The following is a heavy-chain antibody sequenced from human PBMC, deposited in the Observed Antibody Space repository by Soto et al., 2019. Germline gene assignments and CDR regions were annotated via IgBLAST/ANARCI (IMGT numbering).Heavy chain of an antibody. J-gene: IGHJ4*02. Sequence: GASVKVSCKASGDTFTSYAMHWVRQAPGQRLEWMGWINAGNGNTKYSQKFQGRVTITRDTSASTAYMELSSLRSEDTAVYYCARERSIAAAGTPPYWGQGTLVTVSS. CDR2: INAGNGNT. CDR3: ARERSIAAAGTPPY. V-gene: IGHV1-3*01. CDR1: GDTFTSYA. D-gene: IGHD6-13*01.